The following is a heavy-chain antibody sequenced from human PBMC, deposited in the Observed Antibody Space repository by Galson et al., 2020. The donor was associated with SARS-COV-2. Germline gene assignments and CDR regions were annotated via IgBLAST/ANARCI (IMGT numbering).Heavy chain of an antibody. D-gene: IGHD3-10*01. Sequence: SQTLSLTCAVYGGSFSGYYWSWIRQPPGKGLEWIGEINHSGSTNYNPSLKSRVTISVDTSKNQFSLKLSSVTAADTAVYYCVRGVIRNFDYWGQGTLVTVSS. CDR1: GGSFSGYY. J-gene: IGHJ4*02. V-gene: IGHV4-34*01. CDR3: VRGVIRNFDY. CDR2: INHSGST.